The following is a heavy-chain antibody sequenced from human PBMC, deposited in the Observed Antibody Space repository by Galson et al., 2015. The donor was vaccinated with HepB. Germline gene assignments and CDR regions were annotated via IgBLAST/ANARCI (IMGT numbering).Heavy chain of an antibody. CDR1: GYTFTSYA. V-gene: IGHV1-3*01. D-gene: IGHD6-13*01. J-gene: IGHJ4*02. CDR3: ARGSYSSSWYLGDYFDY. CDR2: IVVGSGNT. Sequence: SVKVSCKASGYTFTSYAMHWVRQAPGQRLEWMGWIVVGSGNTNYAQKFQERVTITRDMSTGTAYMELSSLRAEDTAVYYCARGSYSSSWYLGDYFDYWGQGTLVTVSS.